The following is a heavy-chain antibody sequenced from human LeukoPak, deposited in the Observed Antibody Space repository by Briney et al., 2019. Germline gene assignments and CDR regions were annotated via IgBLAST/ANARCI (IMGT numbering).Heavy chain of an antibody. CDR2: ISSSSSYI. D-gene: IGHD6-19*01. J-gene: IGHJ4*02. CDR3: VRDKNGWAGDY. Sequence: GGSLRLSCAASGFTFSSYSMNWVRQAPGKGLEWVSSISSSSSYIYYADSVKGRFTISRDNAKDTLYLQMNSLRAEDTAIYYCVRDKNGWAGDYWGQGTLVTVSS. V-gene: IGHV3-21*01. CDR1: GFTFSSYS.